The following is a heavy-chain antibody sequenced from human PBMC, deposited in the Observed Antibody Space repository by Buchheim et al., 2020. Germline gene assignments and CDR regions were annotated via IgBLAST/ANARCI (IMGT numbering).Heavy chain of an antibody. V-gene: IGHV1-2*04. CDR1: GYTFTGYY. CDR3: ARDAPTSGANWKLYYGMDV. Sequence: QVQLVQSGAEVKKPGASVKFSCKASGYTFTGYYMHWVRQAPGQGLEWMGWINPNSGGTNYAQKFQGWVTMTRDTSISTAYMELSRLRSDDTAVYYCARDAPTSGANWKLYYGMDVWGQGTT. J-gene: IGHJ6*02. D-gene: IGHD1-1*01. CDR2: INPNSGGT.